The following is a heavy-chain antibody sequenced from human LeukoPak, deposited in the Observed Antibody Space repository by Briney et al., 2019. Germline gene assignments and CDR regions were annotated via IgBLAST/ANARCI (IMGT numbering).Heavy chain of an antibody. V-gene: IGHV4-30-2*01. D-gene: IGHD2-15*01. J-gene: IGHJ4*02. CDR2: IYHSGST. CDR1: GGSISSGGYS. CDR3: ARGRVVPTH. Sequence: SETLSLTCAVSGGSISSGGYSWSWIRQPPGKGLEWIGYIYHSGSTYYNPSLKSRVTISVDRTKNQCSLKRSSVTAADTAVYYCARGRVVPTHWGQGTLVTVSS.